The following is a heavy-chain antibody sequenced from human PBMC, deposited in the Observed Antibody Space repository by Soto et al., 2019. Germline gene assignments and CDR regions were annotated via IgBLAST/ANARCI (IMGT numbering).Heavy chain of an antibody. CDR3: AREGGPPDIVVVPAALVGLYGMDV. Sequence: ASVKVSCKASGYTFTGYYMHWVRQAPGQGLEWMGWINPNSGGTNYAQKFQGRVTMTRDTSISTAYTELSRLRSDDTAVYYCAREGGPPDIVVVPAALVGLYGMDVWGQGTTVTVSS. CDR1: GYTFTGYY. D-gene: IGHD2-2*01. J-gene: IGHJ6*02. V-gene: IGHV1-2*02. CDR2: INPNSGGT.